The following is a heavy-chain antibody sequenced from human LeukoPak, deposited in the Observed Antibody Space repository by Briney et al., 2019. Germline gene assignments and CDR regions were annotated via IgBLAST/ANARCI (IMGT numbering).Heavy chain of an antibody. CDR1: GYTFTGYY. Sequence: GASVKVSCKASGYTFTGYYMHWVRQAPGQGLEWMGWINPNSGGTNYAQKFQGRVTMTRDTSISTAYMELSRLRSDDTAVYYCARGGDIVVVPAALTLNWFDPWGQGTLVTVSS. CDR3: ARGGDIVVVPAALTLNWFDP. J-gene: IGHJ5*02. CDR2: INPNSGGT. V-gene: IGHV1-2*02. D-gene: IGHD2-2*01.